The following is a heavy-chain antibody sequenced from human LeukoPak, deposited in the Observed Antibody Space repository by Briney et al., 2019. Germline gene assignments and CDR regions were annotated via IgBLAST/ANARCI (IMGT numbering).Heavy chain of an antibody. CDR3: ARAVLTGTTSADYYYMDV. J-gene: IGHJ6*03. V-gene: IGHV3-53*01. CDR1: GFTVSSNY. D-gene: IGHD1-20*01. CDR2: IYSGGST. Sequence: GGSLRLSCAASGFTVSSNYMSWVRQAPGKGLEWVSVIYSGGSTYYAESVKGRFTISRDNSKNTLYLQMNSLRAEDTAVYYCARAVLTGTTSADYYYMDVWGKGTTVTVSS.